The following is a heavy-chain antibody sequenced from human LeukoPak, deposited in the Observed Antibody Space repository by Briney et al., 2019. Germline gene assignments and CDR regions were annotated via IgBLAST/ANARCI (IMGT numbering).Heavy chain of an antibody. CDR2: IYYSGST. V-gene: IGHV4-39*07. CDR3: ARLDSSGYYPQSYFDY. Sequence: SETLSLTCTVPGGSISSSSYYWGWIRQPPGKGLEWIGSIYYSGSTYYNPSLKSRVTISVDTSKNQFSLKLSSVTAADTAVYYCARLDSSGYYPQSYFDYWGQGTLVTVSS. J-gene: IGHJ4*02. CDR1: GGSISSSSYY. D-gene: IGHD3-22*01.